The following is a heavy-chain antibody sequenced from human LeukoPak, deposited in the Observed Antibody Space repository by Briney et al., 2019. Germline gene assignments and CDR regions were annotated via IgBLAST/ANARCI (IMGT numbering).Heavy chain of an antibody. CDR1: GYTFSDYY. J-gene: IGHJ3*02. CDR3: VRVGAFGT. V-gene: IGHV1-2*02. CDR2: INPNSGGT. Sequence: ASVKVSCKASGYTFSDYYMHWVRQAPGQGLEWMGWINPNSGGTNYAQKFQGRVTMTRDTSISTAYMELSSLRSDDTAVFYCVRVGAFGTWGQGTTVVVSS.